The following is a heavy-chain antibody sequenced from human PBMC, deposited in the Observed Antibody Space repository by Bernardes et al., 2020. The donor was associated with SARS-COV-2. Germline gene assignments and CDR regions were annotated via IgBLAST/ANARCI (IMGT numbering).Heavy chain of an antibody. V-gene: IGHV4-34*01. CDR2: INHSGST. CDR1: GGSFSGYY. J-gene: IGHJ5*02. Sequence: SETLTLTCAVYGGSFSGYYWSWIRQPPGQGLEWIGEINHSGSTNYNPSLKSRVTISVDTSKNQFSLKLSSVTAADTAVYYCARGPQKGITIFGVVIINSVFDPWGQGTLVTVSS. D-gene: IGHD3-3*01. CDR3: ARGPQKGITIFGVVIINSVFDP.